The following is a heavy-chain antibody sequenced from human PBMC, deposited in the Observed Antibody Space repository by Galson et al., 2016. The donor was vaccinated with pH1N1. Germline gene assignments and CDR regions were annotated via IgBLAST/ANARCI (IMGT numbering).Heavy chain of an antibody. V-gene: IGHV1-69*13. D-gene: IGHD3-22*01. CDR1: GGTFGSYG. Sequence: SVKVSCKASGGTFGSYGISWVRQAPGQGLEWMGGINPMGGINPIFKTSNYAQKFQGRVTITADVSMSTAYMELRSLRSEDTAIYYCAKDRYFDTSGYYFESYYWGQGTLVTVSS. J-gene: IGHJ4*02. CDR2: INPMGGINPIFKTS. CDR3: AKDRYFDTSGYYFESYY.